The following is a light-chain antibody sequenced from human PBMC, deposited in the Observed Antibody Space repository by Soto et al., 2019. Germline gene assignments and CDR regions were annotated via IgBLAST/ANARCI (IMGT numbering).Light chain of an antibody. Sequence: QSVLTQPPSASATPGQRVTISCSGSTSNIEKFYVYWYQQLPGTAPKLLVYRDNQRPSGVPDRFSGSKSGNTASLTVSGLQADDEADYYCSSYAGSSNPPYVFGTGTKLTVL. V-gene: IGLV1-47*01. CDR1: TSNIEKFY. CDR2: RDN. J-gene: IGLJ1*01. CDR3: SSYAGSSNPPYV.